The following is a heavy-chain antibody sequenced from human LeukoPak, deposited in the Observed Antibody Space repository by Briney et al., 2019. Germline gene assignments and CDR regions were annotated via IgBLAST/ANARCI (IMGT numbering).Heavy chain of an antibody. CDR1: GGSFSGYY. D-gene: IGHD3-22*01. J-gene: IGHJ3*02. CDR3: ARVLNTYYCDSSASPPFDI. CDR2: INHSGST. V-gene: IGHV4-34*01. Sequence: SETLSLTCAVYGGSFSGYYWSWIRQPPGKGLEWIGEINHSGSTNYNPSLKSRVTISVDTSKNQFSLKLSSVTAADTAVYYCARVLNTYYCDSSASPPFDIWGQGTMVTVSS.